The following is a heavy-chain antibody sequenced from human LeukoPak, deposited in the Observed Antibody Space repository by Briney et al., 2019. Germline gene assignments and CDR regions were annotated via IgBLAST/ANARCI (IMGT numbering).Heavy chain of an antibody. CDR2: IRYDGTNK. V-gene: IGHV3-30*02. D-gene: IGHD2-2*01. J-gene: IGHJ4*02. CDR1: GFTFSNYG. CDR3: AKALVVVPAASSDY. Sequence: GGSLRLSCAASGFTFSNYGMHWVRQAPGKGLEWVAFIRYDGTNKYSADSVKGRFTISRDNSKNTLYLQMNSLRAEDTAVYYCAKALVVVPAASSDYWGQGTLVTVSS.